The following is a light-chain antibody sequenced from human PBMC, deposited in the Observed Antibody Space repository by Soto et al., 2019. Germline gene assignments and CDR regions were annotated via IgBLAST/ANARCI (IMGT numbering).Light chain of an antibody. CDR1: QGISSY. J-gene: IGKJ4*01. CDR2: AAS. V-gene: IGKV1-8*01. CDR3: QQYYSYPLT. Sequence: AIRMTQSPSSLSASTGDRVTITCRASQGISSYLAWYQQKPGKAPKLLIYAASTLQSGVPSRFSGRGSGTDFTLTISCLQSEDFATYYCQQYYSYPLTFGGGTKVDIK.